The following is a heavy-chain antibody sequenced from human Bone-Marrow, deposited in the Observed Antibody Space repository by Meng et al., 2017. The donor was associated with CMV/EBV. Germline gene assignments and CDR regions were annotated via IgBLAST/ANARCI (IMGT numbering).Heavy chain of an antibody. Sequence: ETLSLTCAASGFTFSSYAMTWVRQAPGKGLEWVSAISASGSSTYYADSVKGRFTIYRDSSENTLYLQMNSLRAEDTAVYYCAKVGDNYYDTGGFYDAADYWGQGTLVTVSS. CDR1: GFTFSSYA. D-gene: IGHD3-22*01. CDR2: ISASGSST. J-gene: IGHJ4*02. CDR3: AKVGDNYYDTGGFYDAADY. V-gene: IGHV3-23*01.